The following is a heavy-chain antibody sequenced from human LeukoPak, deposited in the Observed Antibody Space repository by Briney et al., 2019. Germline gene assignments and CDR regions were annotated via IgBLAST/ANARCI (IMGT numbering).Heavy chain of an antibody. D-gene: IGHD1-26*01. CDR2: INPNSGGT. V-gene: IGHV1-2*02. CDR3: ASMEWEPRSQSAFDI. J-gene: IGHJ3*02. Sequence: GASVTVSCKASGYTFTGYYMHWVRQAPGQGLEWMGWINPNSGGTNYAQKFQGRVTMTRDTSISTAYMELSRLRSDDTAVYYCASMEWEPRSQSAFDIWGQGTMVTVSS. CDR1: GYTFTGYY.